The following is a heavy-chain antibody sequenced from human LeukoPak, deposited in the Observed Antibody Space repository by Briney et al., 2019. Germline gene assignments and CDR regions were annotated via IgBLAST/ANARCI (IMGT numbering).Heavy chain of an antibody. Sequence: GGSLRLSCAASGFTFSNYAMHWVRQAPGKGLDWVAVISYDGSNKYYADFVRGRFTISRDNSKNTLFLQVNSLRAEDTAMYYCARATHCNNGVCSKVYGDSGFDYWGQGTLVTVSS. CDR1: GFTFSNYA. CDR2: ISYDGSNK. CDR3: ARATHCNNGVCSKVYGDSGFDY. J-gene: IGHJ4*02. D-gene: IGHD2-8*01. V-gene: IGHV3-30-3*01.